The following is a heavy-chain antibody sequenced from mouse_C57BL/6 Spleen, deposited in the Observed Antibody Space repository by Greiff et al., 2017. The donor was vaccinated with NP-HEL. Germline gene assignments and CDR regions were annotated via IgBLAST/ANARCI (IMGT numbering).Heavy chain of an antibody. Sequence: EVKLVESGGGLVKPGGSLKLSCAASGFTFSSYAMSWVRQTPEKRLEWVATISDGGSYTYYPDNVKGRFTISRDNAKNNLYLQMSHLKSEDTAMYYCARDQGIYYDYDKGGNFDYWGQGTTLTVSS. D-gene: IGHD2-4*01. CDR3: ARDQGIYYDYDKGGNFDY. J-gene: IGHJ2*01. V-gene: IGHV5-4*01. CDR1: GFTFSSYA. CDR2: ISDGGSYT.